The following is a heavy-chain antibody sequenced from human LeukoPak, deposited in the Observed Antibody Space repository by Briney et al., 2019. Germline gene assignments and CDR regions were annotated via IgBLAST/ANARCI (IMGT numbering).Heavy chain of an antibody. CDR2: ISAFGKYI. CDR1: GFTFSSYN. D-gene: IGHD6-19*01. Sequence: PGGSLRLSCVVSGFTFSSYNMSWVRQAPGKGLEWLSYISAFGKYIYYADSVKGRFTISRDNAKSSLYLQMDSLRAEDTAVYFCARTAGPASPRDSSYYYLNIWGKGTTATVSS. V-gene: IGHV3-21*06. CDR3: ARTAGPASPRDSSYYYLNI. J-gene: IGHJ6*03.